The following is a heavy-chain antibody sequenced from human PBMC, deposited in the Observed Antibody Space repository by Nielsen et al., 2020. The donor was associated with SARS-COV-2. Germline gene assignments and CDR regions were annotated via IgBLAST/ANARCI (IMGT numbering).Heavy chain of an antibody. Sequence: SLKISCAASGFNFDDYAMHWVRQAPGKGLEWVSLINWNSGIIAYAESVKGRFTISRDNAKNSLYLQMNTLRPDDTALYYCTTLWGDAFDVWGQGTMVTVSS. CDR3: TTLWGDAFDV. J-gene: IGHJ3*01. CDR1: GFNFDDYA. CDR2: INWNSGII. D-gene: IGHD3-16*01. V-gene: IGHV3-9*01.